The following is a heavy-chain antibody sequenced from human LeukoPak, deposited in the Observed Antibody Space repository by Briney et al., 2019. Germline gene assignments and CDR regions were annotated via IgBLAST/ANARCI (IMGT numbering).Heavy chain of an antibody. CDR1: GFTFSSYA. CDR3: AKAGGSGYYYYFDY. D-gene: IGHD3-22*01. Sequence: GGSLRLFCAASGFTFSSYAMSWVRQAPGKGLEWVLAIRGSGGSTHYADSVKGRFTISRDNSKNTLYLQMNSLRAEDTAVYYCAKAGGSGYYYYFDYWGQGTLVTVSS. CDR2: IRGSGGST. J-gene: IGHJ4*02. V-gene: IGHV3-23*01.